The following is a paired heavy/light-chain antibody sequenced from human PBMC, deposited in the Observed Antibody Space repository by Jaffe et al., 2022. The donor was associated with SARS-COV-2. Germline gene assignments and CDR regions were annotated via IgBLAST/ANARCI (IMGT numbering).Light chain of an antibody. CDR3: SAWDSSLSAWV. CDR2: RNG. CDR1: SNNVGNEG. V-gene: IGLV10-54*04. Sequence: QAGLTQPPSVSRDLRQTATLTCTGNSNNVGNEGAAWLQQYQGHPPKVLCYRNGNRPSGISEKFSSSRSGNTASLTISGLQPEDEADYYCSAWDSSLSAWVFGGGTKLTVL. J-gene: IGLJ3*02.
Heavy chain of an antibody. Sequence: QVQLVESGGGEVQPGRALKLSCAASGFIFAHYGIHWVRQTPGKGLEWVAIVWNDVNDKFHADSVKGRFTISRDNSKNTVYLQMNNLRVEDTAVYYCARDRGWEEFDSWGQGTLVTVSS. V-gene: IGHV3-33*01. J-gene: IGHJ5*01. CDR1: GFIFAHYG. D-gene: IGHD1-26*01. CDR3: ARDRGWEEFDS. CDR2: VWNDVNDK.